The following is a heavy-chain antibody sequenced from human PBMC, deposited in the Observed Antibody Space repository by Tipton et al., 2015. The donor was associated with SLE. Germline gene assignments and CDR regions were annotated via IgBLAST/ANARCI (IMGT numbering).Heavy chain of an antibody. CDR3: AREGYSSGWEGDFDN. J-gene: IGHJ4*02. CDR2: INHSGST. CDR1: DGSFSGYY. D-gene: IGHD6-19*01. Sequence: TLSLTCAVHDGSFSGYYWTWIRQPPGKGLEWIGEINHSGSTTYNPSLKSRVTISVDTSKNQFSLKLSSVTAADTAVYYCAREGYSSGWEGDFDNWGQGTLVTVSS. V-gene: IGHV4-34*01.